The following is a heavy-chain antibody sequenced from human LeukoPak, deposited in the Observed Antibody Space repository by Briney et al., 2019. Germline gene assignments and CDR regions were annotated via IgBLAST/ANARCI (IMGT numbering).Heavy chain of an antibody. D-gene: IGHD4-17*01. J-gene: IGHJ6*03. CDR2: IYYSGST. V-gene: IGHV4-59*08. CDR3: ARDRALYGDQYYYYYYMDV. CDR1: GGSISSYY. Sequence: SETLSLTCTVSGGSISSYYWSWIRQPPGKGLEWIGYIYYSGSTNYNPSLKSRVTISVDTSKNQFSLKLSSVTAAATAVYYCARDRALYGDQYYYYYYMDVWGKGTTVTVSS.